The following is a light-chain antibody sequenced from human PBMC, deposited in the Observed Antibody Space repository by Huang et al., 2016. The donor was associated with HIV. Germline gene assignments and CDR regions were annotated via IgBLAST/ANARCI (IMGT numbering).Light chain of an antibody. Sequence: DIVMTQSPDSLTLSLGERATIHCKSSQSLLYSSNKKNYLNRYQQKPGQPPKLLIYWATARESGSPGRFSGSGSGTNFTLTIDSLQAEDVAVYYCQQYYNSFWTFGQGTKVQIK. CDR1: QSLLYSSNKKNY. CDR2: WAT. V-gene: IGKV4-1*01. J-gene: IGKJ1*01. CDR3: QQYYNSFWT.